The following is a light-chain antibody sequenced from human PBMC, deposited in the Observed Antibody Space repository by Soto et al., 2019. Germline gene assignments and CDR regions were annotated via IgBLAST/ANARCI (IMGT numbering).Light chain of an antibody. CDR1: RGVSANY. Sequence: ENLLTQSPGTLSLSPGEGATLSCRASRGVSANYLAWYQQKPGQAPTLLIYGASIRAAGIPDRFSGSGSGTDFTLTIRRLEPEDFAVYFCQQYGSSPFTFGPGTKVDIK. J-gene: IGKJ3*01. CDR3: QQYGSSPFT. V-gene: IGKV3-20*01. CDR2: GAS.